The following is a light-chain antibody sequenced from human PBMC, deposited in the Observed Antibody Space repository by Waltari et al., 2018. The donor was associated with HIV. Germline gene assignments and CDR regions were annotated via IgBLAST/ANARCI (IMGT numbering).Light chain of an antibody. J-gene: IGLJ2*01. CDR1: SSAVGNYNP. V-gene: IGLV2-23*01. CDR3: CSYANSSTV. CDR2: EGS. Sequence: QSALTQFASVSGSPGQSITISCTGTSSAVGNYNPVSWYQQHPGKAPKLMSYEGSKWPSGVSNRFSGYKSGNTASLTISGLQAEDEADYYCCSYANSSTVFGGGTKVTVL.